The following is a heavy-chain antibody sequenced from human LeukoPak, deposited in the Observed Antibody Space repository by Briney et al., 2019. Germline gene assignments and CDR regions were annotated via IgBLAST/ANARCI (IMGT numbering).Heavy chain of an antibody. Sequence: GGSLRLSCAASGFTFSSYGFHWVRQAAGKGLEWVAVIWSDGNNRNYAGSVKGRFTISRDNSKNTLYLQMNSLRAEDTAVYYWARARPDYGDYGRSLDVWGKGTTVTVSS. D-gene: IGHD4-17*01. CDR3: ARARPDYGDYGRSLDV. CDR2: IWSDGNNR. J-gene: IGHJ6*03. V-gene: IGHV3-33*01. CDR1: GFTFSSYG.